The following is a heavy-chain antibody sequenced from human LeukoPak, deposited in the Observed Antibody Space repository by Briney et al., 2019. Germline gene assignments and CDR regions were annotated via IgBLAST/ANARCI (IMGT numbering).Heavy chain of an antibody. J-gene: IGHJ4*02. CDR2: INHSGST. CDR3: ASWHSYGRGGY. Sequence: SETLSLTCAVYGGSFSGYYWSWIRQPPGKGPEWIGEINHSGSTNYNPSLKSRVTISVDTSKNQFSLKLSSVTAADTAVYYCASWHSYGRGGYWGQGTLVTVSS. D-gene: IGHD5-18*01. CDR1: GGSFSGYY. V-gene: IGHV4-34*01.